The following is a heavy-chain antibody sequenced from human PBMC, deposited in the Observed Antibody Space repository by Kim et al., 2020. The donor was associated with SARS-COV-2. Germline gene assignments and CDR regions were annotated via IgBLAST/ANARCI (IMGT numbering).Heavy chain of an antibody. CDR3: VKDDGWSGRLYYFDY. D-gene: IGHD3-3*01. V-gene: IGHV3-23*01. Sequence: AVSVKGRFTVSRDNSKSTVYLQMDRLRADDTAIYYCVKDDGWSGRLYYFDYWGQGALVTVSS. J-gene: IGHJ4*02.